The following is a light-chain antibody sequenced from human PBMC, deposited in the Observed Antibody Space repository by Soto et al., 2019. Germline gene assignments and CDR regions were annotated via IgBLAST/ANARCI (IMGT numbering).Light chain of an antibody. J-gene: IGKJ5*01. Sequence: DIQMTQSPSSLSASVGDRVTITCRASQGIRIDLGWYQQKPGKAPKRLIYAASSLQSGVPSRFSGSGSGTEFTLTISGLLPEDFATYHCQQLNTLPFTFGQGTRLEIK. CDR2: AAS. V-gene: IGKV1-17*01. CDR3: QQLNTLPFT. CDR1: QGIRID.